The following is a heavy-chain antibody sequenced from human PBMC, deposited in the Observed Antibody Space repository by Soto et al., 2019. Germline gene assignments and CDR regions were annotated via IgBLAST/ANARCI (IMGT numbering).Heavy chain of an antibody. V-gene: IGHV3-30-3*01. Sequence: QVQLVESGGGVVQPGRSLRLSCAASGFTFSSYAMHWVRQAPGKGLEWVAVISYDGSNKYYADSVKGRFTISRDNSKNTLYLQMNSLRAEDTAVYYCARDLPDYDILTGYYWRGSFDYWGQGTLVTVSS. CDR2: ISYDGSNK. CDR3: ARDLPDYDILTGYYWRGSFDY. CDR1: GFTFSSYA. D-gene: IGHD3-9*01. J-gene: IGHJ4*02.